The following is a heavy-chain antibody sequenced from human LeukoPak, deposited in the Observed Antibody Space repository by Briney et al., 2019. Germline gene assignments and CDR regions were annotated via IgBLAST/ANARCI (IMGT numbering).Heavy chain of an antibody. CDR2: IKQDGSEK. V-gene: IGHV3-7*01. CDR1: GFPFSSYW. J-gene: IGHJ4*02. CDR3: AGPPTNYGDYPDY. Sequence: GGSLRLSCAASGFPFSSYWMSWVRQAPGKGLEWVANIKQDGSEKYYVDAVNGRFTNTTNNAKNSLYLQMNSLDAEDSAGDYCAGPPTNYGDYPDYWGQGTLVSVSS. D-gene: IGHD4-17*01.